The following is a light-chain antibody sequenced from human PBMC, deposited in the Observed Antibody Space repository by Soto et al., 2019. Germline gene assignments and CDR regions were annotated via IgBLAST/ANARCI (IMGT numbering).Light chain of an antibody. V-gene: IGLV2-23*03. Sequence: QSALTQPASVSGSPGQSITISCTGTSSDVGSYNLVSWYQQHPGKAPKLMIYEGSKRPSGVSNRFSGSKSGNTASLTISGLQAEDEADYYCCSYAGSSTFGPNVFGTGTQLTVL. J-gene: IGLJ6*01. CDR1: SSDVGSYNL. CDR3: CSYAGSSTFGPNV. CDR2: EGS.